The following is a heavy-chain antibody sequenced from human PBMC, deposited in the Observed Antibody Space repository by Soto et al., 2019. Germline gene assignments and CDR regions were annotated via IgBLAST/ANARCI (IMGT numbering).Heavy chain of an antibody. Sequence: PGGSLRLSCAASGFTFSSYDMHWVRQATGKGLEWVAVISYDGSNKYYADSVKGRFTISRDNSKNTLYLQMNSLRAEDTALYYCAKFLAVAGTGIDYWGQGTLVTVSS. CDR3: AKFLAVAGTGIDY. CDR2: ISYDGSNK. D-gene: IGHD6-19*01. J-gene: IGHJ4*02. V-gene: IGHV3-30*18. CDR1: GFTFSSYD.